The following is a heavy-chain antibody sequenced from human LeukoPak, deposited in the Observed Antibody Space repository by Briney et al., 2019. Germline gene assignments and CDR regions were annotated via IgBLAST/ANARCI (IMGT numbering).Heavy chain of an antibody. CDR3: ASERDDYYYGMDV. CDR2: ISNDGSNK. V-gene: IGHV3-30-3*01. J-gene: IGHJ6*02. D-gene: IGHD3-3*01. Sequence: GGSLRLSCAASGFTFSSYAMHWVRQAPGKGLEWVAVISNDGSNKYYADSVKGRFTISRDNSKNTLYLQMNSLRAEDTAVYYCASERDDYYYGMDVWGQGTTVTVSS. CDR1: GFTFSSYA.